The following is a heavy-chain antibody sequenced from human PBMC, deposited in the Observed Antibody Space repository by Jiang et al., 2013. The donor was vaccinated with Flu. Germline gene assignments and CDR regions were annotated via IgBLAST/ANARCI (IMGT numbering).Heavy chain of an antibody. D-gene: IGHD3-22*01. CDR1: GGSISSYY. J-gene: IGHJ3*02. CDR2: IYYSGST. CDR3: ARHASGSHYDSSGYYFIYGAFDI. V-gene: IGHV4-59*08. Sequence: SGPGLVKPSETLSLTCTVSGGSISSYYWSWIRQPPGKGLEWIGYIYYSGSTNYNPSLKSRVTISVDTSKNQFSLKLSSVTAADTAVYYCARHASGSHYDSSGYYFIYGAFDIWGQGTMVTVSS.